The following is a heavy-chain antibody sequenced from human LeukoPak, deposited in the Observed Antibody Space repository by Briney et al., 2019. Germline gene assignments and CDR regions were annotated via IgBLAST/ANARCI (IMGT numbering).Heavy chain of an antibody. V-gene: IGHV3-23*01. CDR3: AEGSGTAEDY. CDR2: ITNSGENT. D-gene: IGHD6-25*01. J-gene: IGHJ4*02. Sequence: PGGSLRLSCAASGFSFPYGMSWVRQAPGKGLEWVSGITNSGENTYYADSVKGRFTISRDNSKNTLYLQMNSLRADDTAVYYCAEGSGTAEDYWGQGTLVTVSS. CDR1: GFSFPYG.